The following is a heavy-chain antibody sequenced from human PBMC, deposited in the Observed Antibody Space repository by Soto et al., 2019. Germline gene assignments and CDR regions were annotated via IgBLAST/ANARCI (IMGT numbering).Heavy chain of an antibody. CDR1: GYSFTSYW. CDR2: IDPSDSYT. Sequence: GESLKISCKGSGYSFTSYWISWVRQMPGKGLEWMGRIDPSDSYTNYSPSFQGHVTISADKSISTAYLQWSSLKASDTAVYYCARIAAAGTNFDYWGQGTLVTVSS. D-gene: IGHD6-13*01. CDR3: ARIAAAGTNFDY. J-gene: IGHJ4*02. V-gene: IGHV5-10-1*01.